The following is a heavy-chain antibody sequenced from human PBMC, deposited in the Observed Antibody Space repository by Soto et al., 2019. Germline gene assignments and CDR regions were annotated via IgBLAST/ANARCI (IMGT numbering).Heavy chain of an antibody. CDR3: ARDPRPYSSSWYFDY. Sequence: ASVKVSCKASGGTFSSYAISRVRQAPGQGLEWMGGIIPIFGTANYAQKFQGRVTITADESTSTAYMELSSLRSEDTAVYYCARDPRPYSSSWYFDYWDQGTLVTVSS. D-gene: IGHD6-13*01. CDR2: IIPIFGTA. CDR1: GGTFSSYA. V-gene: IGHV1-69*13. J-gene: IGHJ4*02.